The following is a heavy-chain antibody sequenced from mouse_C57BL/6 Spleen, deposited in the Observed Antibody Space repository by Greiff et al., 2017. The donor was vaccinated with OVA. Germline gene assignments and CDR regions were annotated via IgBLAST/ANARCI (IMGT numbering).Heavy chain of an antibody. Sequence: VQRVESGAELVRPGASVTLSCTASGFTFTDYEMHWVKQTPVHGLEWIGAIDPETGGTAYTQKFKGKAILSADKSSSTAYMELRSLTSEDSAVYYCRSGDGYCAMDYWGQGTSVTVSS. CDR1: GFTFTDYE. D-gene: IGHD2-3*01. V-gene: IGHV1-15*01. CDR3: RSGDGYCAMDY. CDR2: IDPETGGT. J-gene: IGHJ4*01.